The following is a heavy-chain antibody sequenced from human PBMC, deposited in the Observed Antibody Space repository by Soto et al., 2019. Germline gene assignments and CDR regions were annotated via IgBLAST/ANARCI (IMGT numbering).Heavy chain of an antibody. CDR2: IYWDDDK. D-gene: IGHD2-2*01. Sequence: QITLKESGPTLVKPTQTLTLTCTFSGFSLSTSGVGVGWIRQPPGKALEWLALIYWDDDKRYSPSLKSRLTITKDTSKNQVVLTMTNMDPVDTATYYCAHTRFSCSSTSYYYYYYYMDVWGKGTTVTVSS. CDR3: AHTRFSCSSTSYYYYYYYMDV. CDR1: GFSLSTSGVG. J-gene: IGHJ6*03. V-gene: IGHV2-5*02.